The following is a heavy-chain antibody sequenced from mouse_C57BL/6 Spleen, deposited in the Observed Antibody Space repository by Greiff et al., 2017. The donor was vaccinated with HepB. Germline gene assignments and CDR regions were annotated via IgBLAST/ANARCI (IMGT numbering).Heavy chain of an antibody. CDR1: GYTFTSYD. CDR2: IYPRDGST. V-gene: IGHV1-85*01. J-gene: IGHJ4*01. Sequence: QVQLKESGPELVKPGASVKLSCKASGYTFTSYDINWVKQRPGPGLEWIGWIYPRDGSTKYNEKFKGKATLTVDTSSSTAYMELHSLTSEDSAVYFCAGGAMDYWGQGTSVTVSS. CDR3: AGGAMDY.